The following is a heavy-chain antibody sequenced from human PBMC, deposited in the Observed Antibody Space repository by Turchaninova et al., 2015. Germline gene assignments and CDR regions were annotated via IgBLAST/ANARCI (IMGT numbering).Heavy chain of an antibody. CDR1: GYSFSSHYY. CDR2: IHHIGTT. CDR3: ARQSLVGATTGYFDY. J-gene: IGHJ4*02. D-gene: IGHD1-26*01. V-gene: IGHV4-38-2*01. Sequence: QVQLQESXXXLVXXSETLSLTXAXSGYSFSSHYYRGLIRPPPGMGLEWIGSIHHIGTTYYIPALRSRVTISVDTSKNQFSLKLTSVSAADTAVYYCARQSLVGATTGYFDYWGQGALVTVAS.